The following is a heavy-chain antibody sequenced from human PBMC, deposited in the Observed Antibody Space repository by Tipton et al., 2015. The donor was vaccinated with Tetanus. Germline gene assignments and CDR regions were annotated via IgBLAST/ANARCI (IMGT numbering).Heavy chain of an antibody. Sequence: SLRLSCAASGFTFSSYDMSWVRQAPGKGLEWDSAISGSGGSTYYADSVKGRFTISRDNSKNTLYLQMNSLRAEDTAVYYCAKDPLGANWFDPWGQGTLVTVSS. CDR3: AKDPLGANWFDP. D-gene: IGHD3-16*01. CDR1: GFTFSSYD. J-gene: IGHJ5*02. V-gene: IGHV3-23*01. CDR2: ISGSGGST.